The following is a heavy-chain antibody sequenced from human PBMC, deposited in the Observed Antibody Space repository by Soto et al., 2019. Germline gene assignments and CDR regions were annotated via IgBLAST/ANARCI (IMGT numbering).Heavy chain of an antibody. Sequence: ASVKVSCKASGGTFSSYTISWVRQAPGQGLEWMGRIIPILGIANYAQKFQGRVTITADKSTSTAYMELSSLRSEDTAVYYCAGGGEDIVVVPAAVNWFDPWGQGTLVTVSS. D-gene: IGHD2-2*01. J-gene: IGHJ5*02. V-gene: IGHV1-69*02. CDR1: GGTFSSYT. CDR3: AGGGEDIVVVPAAVNWFDP. CDR2: IIPILGIA.